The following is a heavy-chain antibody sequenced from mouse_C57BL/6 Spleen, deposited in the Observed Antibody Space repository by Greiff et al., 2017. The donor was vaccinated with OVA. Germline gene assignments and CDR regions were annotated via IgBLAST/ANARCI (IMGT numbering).Heavy chain of an antibody. V-gene: IGHV1-18*01. CDR1: GYTFTDYN. J-gene: IGHJ2*01. D-gene: IGHD2-2*01. CDR2: INPNNGGT. Sequence: EVQLVESGPGLVKPGASVKIPCKASGYTFTDYNMDWVKQSHGKSLEWIGDINPNNGGTIYNQKFKGKATLTVDKSSSTAYMELRSLTSEDTAVYYCARYGYDGHFDYWGQGTTLTVSS. CDR3: ARYGYDGHFDY.